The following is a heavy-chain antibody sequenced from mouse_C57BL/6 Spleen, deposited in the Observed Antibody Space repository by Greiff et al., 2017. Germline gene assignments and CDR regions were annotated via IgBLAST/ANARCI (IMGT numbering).Heavy chain of an antibody. CDR2: IDPSDSYT. J-gene: IGHJ3*01. V-gene: IGHV1-69*01. D-gene: IGHD1-1*01. CDR3: ARSRYYGSSD. Sequence: QVQLQQSGAELVMPGASVKLSCKASGYTFTSYWMHWVKQRPGQGLEWIGEIDPSDSYTNYNQKFKGKSTLTVDKSSSTAYMQLSSLTSEDSAVYYCARSRYYGSSDWGQGTLVTVSA. CDR1: GYTFTSYW.